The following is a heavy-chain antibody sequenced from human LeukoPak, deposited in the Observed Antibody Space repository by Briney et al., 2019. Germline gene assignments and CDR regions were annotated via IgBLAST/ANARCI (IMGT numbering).Heavy chain of an antibody. D-gene: IGHD3-3*01. J-gene: IGHJ4*02. Sequence: GGSLRLSCAASGFTFSSYWMHWVRQAPGKGLVWVSRINSDGSSTSYADSVKGRFTISRDNAKNSLYLQMNSLRAEDTAVYYCARDRPDFWSGYYTGVSYWGQGTLVTVSS. V-gene: IGHV3-74*01. CDR1: GFTFSSYW. CDR3: ARDRPDFWSGYYTGVSY. CDR2: INSDGSST.